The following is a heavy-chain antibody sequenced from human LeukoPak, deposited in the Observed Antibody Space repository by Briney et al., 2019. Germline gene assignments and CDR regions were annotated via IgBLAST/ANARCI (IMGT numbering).Heavy chain of an antibody. CDR2: ISGSGDRT. D-gene: IGHD1-26*01. Sequence: GGSLRLSCAASGFTFSSYAMSWVRQAPGKGLEWVSGISGSGDRTHYADSVKGRFTISRDNSKNTLYLQMNSLRVEDTALYYCAQALPPRSVVAAYPDFWGPGTVVTVSS. CDR1: GFTFSSYA. CDR3: AQALPPRSVVAAYPDF. V-gene: IGHV3-23*01. J-gene: IGHJ4*02.